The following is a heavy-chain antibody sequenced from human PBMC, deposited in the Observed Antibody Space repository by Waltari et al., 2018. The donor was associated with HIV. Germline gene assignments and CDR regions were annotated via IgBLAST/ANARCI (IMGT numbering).Heavy chain of an antibody. CDR1: GFTFSSYG. CDR3: AKGKATRPHGMDV. V-gene: IGHV3-30*18. CDR2: ISYDGSNK. Sequence: QVQLVESGGGVVQPGRSLRLSCAASGFTFSSYGMHWVRQAPGKGLEWVAVISYDGSNKYYADSVKGRFTISRDNSKNTLYLQMNSLRAEDTAVYYCAKGKATRPHGMDVWGQGTTVTVSS. D-gene: IGHD6-6*01. J-gene: IGHJ6*02.